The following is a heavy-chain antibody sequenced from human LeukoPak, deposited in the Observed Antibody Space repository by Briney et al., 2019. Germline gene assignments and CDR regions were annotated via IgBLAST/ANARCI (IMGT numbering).Heavy chain of an antibody. J-gene: IGHJ4*02. D-gene: IGHD6-13*01. V-gene: IGHV3-23*01. CDR1: GFTFSSYA. CDR2: ISDSGGST. CDR3: AKWRFSSSWYRILDFDY. Sequence: GGSLRLSCAASGFTFSSYAMSWVRQAPGKGLEWVAAISDSGGSTYYADSVKGRFTISRDNSKNTLYLQMNSLRAEDTAVYYCAKWRFSSSWYRILDFDYWGQGTLVTVSS.